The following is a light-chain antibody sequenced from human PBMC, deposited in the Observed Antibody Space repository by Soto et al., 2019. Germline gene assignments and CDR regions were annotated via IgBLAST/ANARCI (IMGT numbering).Light chain of an antibody. CDR1: SSDVGGYNY. CDR2: DVS. V-gene: IGLV2-14*01. CDR3: SSYTIRNTRQID. Sequence: QSVLTQPASVSGSPGQSITISCTGTSSDVGGYNYVSWYQQHPGKAPKFMIYDVSNRPSGVSNRFSGSKSGNTASLTISGLQAEDLADYYRSSYTIRNTRQIDVGTGPKVPV. J-gene: IGLJ1*01.